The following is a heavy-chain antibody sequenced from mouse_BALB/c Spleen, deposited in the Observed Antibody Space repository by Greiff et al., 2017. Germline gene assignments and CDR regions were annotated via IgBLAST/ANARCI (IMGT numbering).Heavy chain of an antibody. D-gene: IGHD1-1*01. V-gene: IGHV1S22*01. Sequence: LQQPGSELVRPGASVKLSCKASGYTFTSYWMHWVKQRPGQGLEWIGNIYPGSGSTNYDEKFKSKATLTVDTSSSTAYMQLSSLTSEDSAVYYCTRSYYGSSYRAMDYWGQGTSVTVSS. CDR2: IYPGSGST. CDR1: GYTFTSYW. J-gene: IGHJ4*01. CDR3: TRSYYGSSYRAMDY.